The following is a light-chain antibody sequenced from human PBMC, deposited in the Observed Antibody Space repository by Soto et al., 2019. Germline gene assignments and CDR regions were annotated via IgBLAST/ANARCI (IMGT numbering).Light chain of an antibody. J-gene: IGKJ2*01. V-gene: IGKV3-15*01. CDR2: GAF. Sequence: EIVMTQSPDTLSVSPGERATLSCRASQSVRTNLAWYQQRRGQAPRLLISGAFTRATGVPARFSGSGSGTEFTLTISSLQSEDFAVYYCQHYYNWPYTFGQGTKLEIK. CDR3: QHYYNWPYT. CDR1: QSVRTN.